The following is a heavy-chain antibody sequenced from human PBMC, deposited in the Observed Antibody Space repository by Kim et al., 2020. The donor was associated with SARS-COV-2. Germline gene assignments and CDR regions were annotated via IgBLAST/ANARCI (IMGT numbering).Heavy chain of an antibody. CDR2: IYYSGST. V-gene: IGHV4-59*01. CDR1: GGSISSYY. D-gene: IGHD3-16*01. CDR3: ARWGDGFWWYFDL. Sequence: SETLSLTCTVSGGSISSYYWSWIRQPPGKGLEWIGYIYYSGSTNYNPSLKSRVTISVDTSKNQFSLKLSSVTAADTAVYYCARWGDGFWWYFDLGGRGTLVTVST. J-gene: IGHJ2*01.